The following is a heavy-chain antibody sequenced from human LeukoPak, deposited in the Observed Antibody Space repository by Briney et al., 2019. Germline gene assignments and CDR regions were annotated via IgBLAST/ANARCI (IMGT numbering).Heavy chain of an antibody. CDR2: IWHDGSNK. CDR1: GFTFSTYV. V-gene: IGHV3-33*01. Sequence: GGSLRLSCAASGFTFSTYVIHWVRQAPGKGLEWVALIWHDGSNKYYGDSVKDRFTISRDNSKNTLYLQMDSLRDEDTAVYYCVRLGGATGQYFYHWGQGTRVTVSS. J-gene: IGHJ1*01. D-gene: IGHD1-26*01. CDR3: VRLGGATGQYFYH.